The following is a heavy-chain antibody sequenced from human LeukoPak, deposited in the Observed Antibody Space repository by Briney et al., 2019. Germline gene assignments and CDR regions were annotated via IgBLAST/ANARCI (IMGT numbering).Heavy chain of an antibody. CDR2: ISYSGST. J-gene: IGHJ5*02. Sequence: SETLSLTCSVSGGSISNYYWGWIRQPPGKVLEWIGYISYSGSTNYNPSLKNRVTISIDTSKSQFSLNLNSVTAADTAVYYCARRIVVAGGDWFDPWGQGTLVTVPS. V-gene: IGHV4-59*12. D-gene: IGHD3-22*01. CDR1: GGSISNYY. CDR3: ARRIVVAGGDWFDP.